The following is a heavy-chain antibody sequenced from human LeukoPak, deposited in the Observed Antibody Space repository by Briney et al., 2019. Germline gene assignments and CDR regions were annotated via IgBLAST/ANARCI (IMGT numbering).Heavy chain of an antibody. V-gene: IGHV4-34*01. CDR2: INPSGST. CDR3: ARGLYDFWSGRSTYFDY. D-gene: IGHD3-3*01. J-gene: IGHJ4*02. CDR1: GGSFSGYF. Sequence: SETLSLTCAVFGGSFSGYFWSWIRQPPGKGLEWIGEINPSGSTNYNPSLKSRVTISIDTSKNQFSLKLSSVTAADTAVYYCARGLYDFWSGRSTYFDYWGQGTLVTVSS.